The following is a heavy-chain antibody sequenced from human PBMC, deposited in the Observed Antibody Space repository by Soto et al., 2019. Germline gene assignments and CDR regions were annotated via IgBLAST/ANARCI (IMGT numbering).Heavy chain of an antibody. J-gene: IGHJ5*02. CDR1: GFTFSSYA. V-gene: IGHV3-30-3*01. CDR3: ARDPGAHYYGSGTSVHWFDP. CDR2: ISYDGSNK. D-gene: IGHD3-10*01. Sequence: GGSLRLSCAASGFTFSSYAMHWVRQAPGKGLEWVAVISYDGSNKYYADSVKGRFTISRDNSKNTLYLQMNSLRAEDTAVYYCARDPGAHYYGSGTSVHWFDPWGQGTLVTVSS.